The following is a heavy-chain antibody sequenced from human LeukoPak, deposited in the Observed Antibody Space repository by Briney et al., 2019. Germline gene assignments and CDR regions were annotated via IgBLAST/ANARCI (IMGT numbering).Heavy chain of an antibody. V-gene: IGHV3-7*01. CDR1: GYTFSSYG. CDR2: TKEDGSDK. CDR3: LAFDS. J-gene: IGHJ4*02. Sequence: GGSLTLSCAASGYTFSSYGMHWLRHAPGKGLEWVADTKEDGSDKYYGASVQGRFTISRDNAKNSVYLQMNSLSPEDTAIYATLAFDSWGRGTLVTVSS. D-gene: IGHD2/OR15-2a*01.